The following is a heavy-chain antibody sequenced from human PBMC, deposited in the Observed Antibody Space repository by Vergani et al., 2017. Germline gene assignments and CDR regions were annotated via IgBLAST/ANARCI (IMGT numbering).Heavy chain of an antibody. CDR3: ARIPAANRYSYMDV. D-gene: IGHD2-2*01. CDR2: IYTSGST. J-gene: IGHJ6*03. V-gene: IGHV4-61*02. CDR1: GGSISSGSYY. Sequence: QVQLQESGPGLVKPSQTLSLTCTVSGGSISSGSYYWSWIRQPAGKGLEWIGRIYTSGSTNYNPSLKSRVTMSVDTSKNQFSLKLSSVTAADTAVYYCARIPAANRYSYMDVWGKGTTVTVSS.